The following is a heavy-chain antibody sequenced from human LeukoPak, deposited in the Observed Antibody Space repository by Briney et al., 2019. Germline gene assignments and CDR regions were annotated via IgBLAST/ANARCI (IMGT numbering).Heavy chain of an antibody. CDR2: ISSSGSTI. J-gene: IGHJ4*02. CDR1: GFTFSSYE. Sequence: GGAPRISFAAPGFTFSSYEKNWVRQAPGKGLEWGSYISSSGSTIYYADSVKGRFTISRDNAKNSLYLQMNSLKTGDTAVYYCTTARNMVRGVIPLDYWGQGTLVTVSS. V-gene: IGHV3-48*03. D-gene: IGHD3-10*01. CDR3: TTARNMVRGVIPLDY.